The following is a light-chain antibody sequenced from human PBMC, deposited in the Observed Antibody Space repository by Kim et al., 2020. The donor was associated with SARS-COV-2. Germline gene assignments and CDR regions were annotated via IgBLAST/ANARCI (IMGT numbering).Light chain of an antibody. V-gene: IGLV7-43*01. Sequence: PGGAVLLTCASSTGAVTSAHNANWLQQKPGQAPRALIHRTSNRHSWTPARFSGSRLGDKAALTLSRVRPEDEADYYCLLNYGGPWVFGGGTKLTVL. CDR1: TGAVTSAHN. CDR3: LLNYGGPWV. J-gene: IGLJ3*02. CDR2: RTS.